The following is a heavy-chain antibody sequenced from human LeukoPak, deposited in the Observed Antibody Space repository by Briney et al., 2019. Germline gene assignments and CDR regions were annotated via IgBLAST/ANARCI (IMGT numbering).Heavy chain of an antibody. J-gene: IGHJ4*02. Sequence: GGSLRLSCAASGFTFSSYAMSWVRQAPGKGLEWVSAISSSGGSTYYADSVKGRFTISRDNSKNTLYLQMNSLRAEDTAVYYCATHFWSGYLPFDYWGQGTLVTVSS. CDR1: GFTFSSYA. CDR2: ISSSGGST. V-gene: IGHV3-23*01. D-gene: IGHD3-3*02. CDR3: ATHFWSGYLPFDY.